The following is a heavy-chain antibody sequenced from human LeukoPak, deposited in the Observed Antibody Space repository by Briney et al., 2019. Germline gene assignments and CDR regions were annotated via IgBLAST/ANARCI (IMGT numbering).Heavy chain of an antibody. CDR1: GFTVRNNY. Sequence: GGSLRLSCAASGFTVRNNYMTWVRQAPGKGLEWVSIIYSGDSTSYADSVKGRFTISRDNSKNTLYLQMNSLRAEDTALYYCARDENGDYVTYWGQGTLVTVSS. J-gene: IGHJ4*02. V-gene: IGHV3-53*01. CDR3: ARDENGDYVTY. CDR2: IYSGDST. D-gene: IGHD4-17*01.